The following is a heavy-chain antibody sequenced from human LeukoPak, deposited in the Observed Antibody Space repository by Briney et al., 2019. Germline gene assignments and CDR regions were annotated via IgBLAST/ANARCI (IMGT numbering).Heavy chain of an antibody. D-gene: IGHD2-2*01. V-gene: IGHV1-69*05. J-gene: IGHJ4*02. CDR2: IIPIFGTA. CDR3: ARLSGRLTDIVVVPAATGRGLGVDY. CDR1: GGTFSSYA. Sequence: ASVKVSCKASGGTFSSYAISWVRQAPGQGLEWMGRIIPIFGTANYAQKFQGRVTITTDESTSTAYMELSSLRSEDTAVYYCARLSGRLTDIVVVPAATGRGLGVDYWGQGTLVTVSS.